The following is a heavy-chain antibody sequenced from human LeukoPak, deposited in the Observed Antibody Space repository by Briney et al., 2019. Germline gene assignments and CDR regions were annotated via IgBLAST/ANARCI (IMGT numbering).Heavy chain of an antibody. V-gene: IGHV1-69*13. D-gene: IGHD5-12*01. CDR2: IIPIFGTA. CDR1: GGTFSSYA. CDR3: ARETVDLRGFFDY. Sequence: SSVKVSCEASGGTFSSYAISWVRQAPGQGLEWMGGIIPIFGTANYAQKFQGRVTITADESTSTAYMELNSLRSEDTAVYYCARETVDLRGFFDYWGQGTLVTVSS. J-gene: IGHJ4*02.